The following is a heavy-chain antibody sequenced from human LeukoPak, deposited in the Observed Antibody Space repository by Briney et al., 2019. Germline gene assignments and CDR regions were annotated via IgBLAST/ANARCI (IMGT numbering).Heavy chain of an antibody. CDR1: GYTFTSNY. V-gene: IGHV1-46*01. CDR3: AKTPQGVVTAIDY. J-gene: IGHJ4*02. D-gene: IGHD2-21*02. CDR2: ISPSGGST. Sequence: ASVKVSCKAFGYTFTSNYMHWVRQAPGQGPEWMGVISPSGGSTTYAQKFQGRVTLTRDMSTSTDYLELSSLRSEDTAVYYCAKTPQGVVTAIDYWGQGTLVTVSS.